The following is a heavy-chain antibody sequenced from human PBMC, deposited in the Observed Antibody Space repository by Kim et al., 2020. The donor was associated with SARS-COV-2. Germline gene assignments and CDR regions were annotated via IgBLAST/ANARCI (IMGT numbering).Heavy chain of an antibody. CDR3: ARGGGYSNGTPSDH. D-gene: IGHD5-18*01. Sequence: GGSLRLSCAASGFTVSTNYMSWVRQAPGKGLEGVSVIYSGGTTYYIDSVKGRFTISRDNSKNTLHLQMNSLRAEDTAVYYCARGGGYSNGTPSDHWGQGT. CDR1: GFTVSTNY. J-gene: IGHJ4*02. CDR2: IYSGGTT. V-gene: IGHV3-66*01.